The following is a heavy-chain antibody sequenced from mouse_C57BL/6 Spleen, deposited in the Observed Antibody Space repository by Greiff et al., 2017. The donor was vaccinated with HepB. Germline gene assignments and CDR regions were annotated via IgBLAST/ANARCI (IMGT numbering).Heavy chain of an antibody. CDR1: GYTFTSYW. Sequence: VQLQQSGAELVKPGASVKMSCKASGYTFTSYWITWVKQRPGQGLEWIGDIYPGSGSTNYNEKFKSKATLTVDTSSSTAYMQLSSLTSSDSAVYYCALYYYGYAMDYWGQGTSVTVSS. D-gene: IGHD1-1*01. V-gene: IGHV1-55*01. CDR3: ALYYYGYAMDY. CDR2: IYPGSGST. J-gene: IGHJ4*01.